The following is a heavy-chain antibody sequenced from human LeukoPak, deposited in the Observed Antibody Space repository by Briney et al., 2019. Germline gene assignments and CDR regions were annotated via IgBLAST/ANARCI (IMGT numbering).Heavy chain of an antibody. CDR3: ATDRVYRSSGRSWGFFDY. V-gene: IGHV1-24*01. D-gene: IGHD6-19*01. Sequence: ASVKVSCKISGYSLSDLSIHWVREAPGEGLEWMGGFDSENNKMVYSQKFQVRVTMTEDRSADTAYMEVASLRSEDTAVYFCATDRVYRSSGRSWGFFDYWGQGTLVIVSS. CDR1: GYSLSDLS. CDR2: FDSENNKM. J-gene: IGHJ4*02.